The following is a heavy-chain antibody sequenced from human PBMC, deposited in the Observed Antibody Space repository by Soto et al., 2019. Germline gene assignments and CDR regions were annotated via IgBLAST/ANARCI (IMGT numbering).Heavy chain of an antibody. Sequence: HPGGSLRLSCAASGFTFSSYGMHWVRQAPGKGLEWVAVIWYDGSNKYYADSVKGRFTISRDNSKNTLYLQMNSLRAEDTAVYYCASGGWLQFPGTEYFQHWGQGTLVTVSS. CDR1: GFTFSSYG. CDR3: ASGGWLQFPGTEYFQH. CDR2: IWYDGSNK. D-gene: IGHD5-12*01. J-gene: IGHJ1*01. V-gene: IGHV3-33*01.